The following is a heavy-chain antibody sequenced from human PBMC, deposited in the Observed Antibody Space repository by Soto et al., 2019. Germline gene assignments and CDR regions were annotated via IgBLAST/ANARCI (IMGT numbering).Heavy chain of an antibody. CDR2: SLTGDRT. Sequence: PGGSLRLSCAASGFTVSSNYMSWVRQAAGKGLEWVSRVSLTGDRTNYAGSVKGRFTVSRDNFKNALYLEMDSLRPDDTAIYYCARGGGYCTPTSCAIDSWGRGTPVTVSS. D-gene: IGHD2-8*01. V-gene: IGHV3-53*01. J-gene: IGHJ4*02. CDR3: ARGGGYCTPTSCAIDS. CDR1: GFTVSSNY.